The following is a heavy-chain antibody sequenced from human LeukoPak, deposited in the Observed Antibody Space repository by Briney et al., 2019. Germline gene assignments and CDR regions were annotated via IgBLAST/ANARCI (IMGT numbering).Heavy chain of an antibody. J-gene: IGHJ4*02. Sequence: GASVKVSCKASGYTFTSYDINWVRQAPGQGLEWMGWMNPNSGNTGSSQKFQGRLTMTRNTSIDTAYMELSSLRSEDTAVYYCARGPPFFGYAYWGQGTLVTVS. D-gene: IGHD5-18*01. CDR2: MNPNSGNT. CDR1: GYTFTSYD. CDR3: ARGPPFFGYAY. V-gene: IGHV1-8*01.